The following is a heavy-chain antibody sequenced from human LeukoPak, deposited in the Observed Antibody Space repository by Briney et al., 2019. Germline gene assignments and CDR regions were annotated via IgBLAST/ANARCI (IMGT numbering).Heavy chain of an antibody. Sequence: GGSLRLSCAASGFTFSSYAMHWVRQAPGKGLEWVAVISYDGSNKYYADSVKGRFTISRDNSKNTLYLQMNSLRAEDTAVYYCARGRYCSGGSCRERNYFDYWGQGTLVTVSS. CDR3: ARGRYCSGGSCRERNYFDY. V-gene: IGHV3-30*04. J-gene: IGHJ4*02. CDR2: ISYDGSNK. D-gene: IGHD2-15*01. CDR1: GFTFSSYA.